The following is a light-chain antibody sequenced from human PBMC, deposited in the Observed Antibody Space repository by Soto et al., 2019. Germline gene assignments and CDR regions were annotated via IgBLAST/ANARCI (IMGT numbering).Light chain of an antibody. CDR3: QQSYSTPFLT. J-gene: IGKJ4*01. CDR1: QGISSY. Sequence: AIRMTQSPSSLSASTGDRVTITCRASQGISSYLAWYQQKPGKAPKLLIYAASSLQSGVPSRFSGSGSGTDFTLTISSLQPEDFATYYCQQSYSTPFLTFGGGTKVDIK. CDR2: AAS. V-gene: IGKV1-8*01.